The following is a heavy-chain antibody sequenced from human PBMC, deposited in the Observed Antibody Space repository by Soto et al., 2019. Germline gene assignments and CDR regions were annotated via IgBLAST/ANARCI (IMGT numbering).Heavy chain of an antibody. V-gene: IGHV4-34*01. CDR1: GGSFSGYY. CDR3: ARGGGSYYLDY. J-gene: IGHJ4*02. CDR2: IYLGGST. Sequence: PSETLSLTCAVYGGSFSGYYWSWIRQPPGKGLEWIGEIYLGGSTNYNPSLKSRVTISVDTSKSQFSLKLSSVTAADTAVYYCARGGGSYYLDYWGQETLVTVPS. D-gene: IGHD1-26*01.